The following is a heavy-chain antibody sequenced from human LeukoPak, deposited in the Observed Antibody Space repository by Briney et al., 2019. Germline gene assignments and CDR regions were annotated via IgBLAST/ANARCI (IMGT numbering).Heavy chain of an antibody. Sequence: PSETLSLTCAVYGGSFSGYYWSWIRQPPGKGLEWIGEINHSGSTNYNPSLKSRVTISVDTSKNQFSLKLSSVTAADTAVYYCATPYNQTGTAAYWGQGTLVTVSS. CDR3: ATPYNQTGTAAY. J-gene: IGHJ4*02. V-gene: IGHV4-34*01. D-gene: IGHD1-1*01. CDR2: INHSGST. CDR1: GGSFSGYY.